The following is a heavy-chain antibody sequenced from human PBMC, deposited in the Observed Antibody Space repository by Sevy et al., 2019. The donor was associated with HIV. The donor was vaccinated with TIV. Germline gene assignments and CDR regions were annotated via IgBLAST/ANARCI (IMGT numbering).Heavy chain of an antibody. D-gene: IGHD6-13*01. Sequence: SETLSLTCTVSGGSISSSSYYWGWIRQPPGKGLEWIGSIYYSGSTYYNPSLKSRVTISVDTSKNQFSLKLSSVTTADMSMYYCARHGEVRCIITSGYTSGIAAAGTIDYWGQGTLVTVSS. CDR1: GGSISSSSYY. CDR2: IYYSGST. CDR3: ARHGEVRCIITSGYTSGIAAAGTIDY. V-gene: IGHV4-39*01. J-gene: IGHJ4*02.